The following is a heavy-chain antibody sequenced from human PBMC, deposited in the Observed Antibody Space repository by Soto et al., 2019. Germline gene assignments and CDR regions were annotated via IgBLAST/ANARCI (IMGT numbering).Heavy chain of an antibody. Sequence: GASVKVSCKASGGTFSSYAISWVRQAPGQGLEWIGGIIPIFGTANYAQKFQGRVTITADESTSTAYMELSSLGSEDPAVYYCARVQPTDTAIVFYYYYGMDVWGQGTTVTVSS. CDR2: IIPIFGTA. J-gene: IGHJ6*02. CDR3: ARVQPTDTAIVFYYYYGMDV. CDR1: GGTFSSYA. V-gene: IGHV1-69*13. D-gene: IGHD5-18*01.